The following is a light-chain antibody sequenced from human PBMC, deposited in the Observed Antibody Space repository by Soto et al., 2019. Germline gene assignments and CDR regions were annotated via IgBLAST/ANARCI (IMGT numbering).Light chain of an antibody. CDR1: QSISSW. CDR2: DAS. CDR3: QQYNSYST. V-gene: IGKV1-5*01. Sequence: DIQMTQSPSTLSASVGDRVTITCRASQSISSWLAWYQQKPGKAPKLLISDASTSESGVPSRFSGSGSGTEFTLTISSLQPDDFATYYCQQYNSYSTFGQGTRLEI. J-gene: IGKJ5*01.